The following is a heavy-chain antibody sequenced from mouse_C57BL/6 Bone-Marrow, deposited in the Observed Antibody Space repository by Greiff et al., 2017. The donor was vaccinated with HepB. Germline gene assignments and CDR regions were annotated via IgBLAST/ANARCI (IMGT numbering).Heavy chain of an antibody. J-gene: IGHJ4*01. D-gene: IGHD2-14*01. CDR2: IWSGGST. Sequence: VKLKESGPGLVQPSQSLSITCTVSGFSLTSYGVHWVRQSPGKGLEWLGVIWSGGSTDYNAAFISRLSISKDNSKSQVFFKMNSLQADDTAIYYCARRRVYYRYAMDYWGQGTSVTVSS. CDR1: GFSLTSYG. V-gene: IGHV2-2*01. CDR3: ARRRVYYRYAMDY.